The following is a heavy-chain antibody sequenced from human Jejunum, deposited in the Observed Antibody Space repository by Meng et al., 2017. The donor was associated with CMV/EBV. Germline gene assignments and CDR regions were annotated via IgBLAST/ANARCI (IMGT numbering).Heavy chain of an antibody. V-gene: IGHV3-23*01. CDR2: ISSSGDNT. D-gene: IGHD6-13*01. J-gene: IGHJ4*02. Sequence: SNQASNWGRQPPGKGLEWVSGISSSGDNTNYADSVKGRFTISRDNSQNTLDLQMNSLRAEDTAVYYCATPPRNYNSNWYTHSFAYWGQGTLVTVSS. CDR1: SNQA. CDR3: ATPPRNYNSNWYTHSFAY.